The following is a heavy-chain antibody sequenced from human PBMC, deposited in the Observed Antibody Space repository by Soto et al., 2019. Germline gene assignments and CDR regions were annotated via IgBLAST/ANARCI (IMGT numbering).Heavy chain of an antibody. V-gene: IGHV3-23*01. CDR1: GFTFSSYA. CDR2: ISGSGSSI. J-gene: IGHJ5*02. Sequence: EVQLLESGGGLVQPGGSLRLSCAASGFTFSSYAMNWVRQAPGKGLEWVSSISGSGSSIYYAGSVKGRFTISRDNSKNTLYLQMNSLRAEDTAVYYCAKGALCSSTNCYVLSCFAPWGQGTLVTVSS. D-gene: IGHD2-2*01. CDR3: AKGALCSSTNCYVLSCFAP.